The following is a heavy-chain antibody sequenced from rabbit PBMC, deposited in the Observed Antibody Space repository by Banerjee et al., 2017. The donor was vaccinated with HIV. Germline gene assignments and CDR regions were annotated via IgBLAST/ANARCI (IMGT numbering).Heavy chain of an antibody. Sequence: QEQLEESGGDLVKPGASLTLTCTASGFSFSSSYWICWVRQAPGKGLEWIACIDTGSSGSTYYASWAKGRFTISKTSSTTVTLQMTSLTAADTASYFCARDLAGVIGWNFGLWGPGTLVTVS. CDR2: IDTGSSGST. D-gene: IGHD4-1*01. CDR3: ARDLAGVIGWNFGL. J-gene: IGHJ4*01. CDR1: GFSFSSSYW. V-gene: IGHV1S45*01.